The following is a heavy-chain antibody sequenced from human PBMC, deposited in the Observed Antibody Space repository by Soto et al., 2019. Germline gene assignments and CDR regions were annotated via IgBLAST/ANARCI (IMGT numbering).Heavy chain of an antibody. V-gene: IGHV3-7*01. Sequence: GGSLRLSCAASGFTFSSYWMSWVHQAPGKGLEWVANIKQDGSEKYYVDSVKGRFTISRDNAKNSLYLQMNSLRAEDTAVYYCARMIVGATFAFDIWGQGTMVTVSS. D-gene: IGHD1-26*01. J-gene: IGHJ3*02. CDR2: IKQDGSEK. CDR3: ARMIVGATFAFDI. CDR1: GFTFSSYW.